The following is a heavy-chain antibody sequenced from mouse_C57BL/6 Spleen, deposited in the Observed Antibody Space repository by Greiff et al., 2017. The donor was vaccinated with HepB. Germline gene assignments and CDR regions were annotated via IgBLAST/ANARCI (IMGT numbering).Heavy chain of an antibody. CDR1: GYTFTSYD. Sequence: QVQLKHSGPELVKPGASVKLSCKASGYTFTSYDINWVKQRPGQGLEWIGWIYPRDGSTKYNEKFKGKATLTVDTSSSTAYMELHSLTSEDSAVYFCARAPIYYYFDYWGQGTTLTVSS. D-gene: IGHD2-1*01. V-gene: IGHV1-85*01. CDR2: IYPRDGST. J-gene: IGHJ2*01. CDR3: ARAPIYYYFDY.